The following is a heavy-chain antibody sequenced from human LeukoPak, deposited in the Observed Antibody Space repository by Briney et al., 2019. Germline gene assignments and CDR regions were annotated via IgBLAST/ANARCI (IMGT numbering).Heavy chain of an antibody. V-gene: IGHV5-51*01. CDR1: GYSFTSYW. CDR3: ARHTGEGSHFQH. CDR2: IYPGDSDT. J-gene: IGHJ1*01. Sequence: GESLKISCKGSGYSFTSYWIGWVRQKPGKGLEWMGIIYPGDSDTRYSPSFRGQVIISADKSIRTTYLQWTSLKASDTAMYYCARHTGEGSHFQHWGQGSLVTVSS. D-gene: IGHD3-16*01.